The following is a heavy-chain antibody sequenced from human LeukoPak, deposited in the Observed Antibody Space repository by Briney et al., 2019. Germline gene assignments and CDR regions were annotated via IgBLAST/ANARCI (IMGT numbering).Heavy chain of an antibody. CDR1: GFTFSSYG. Sequence: GGSLRLSCAASGFTFSSYGMHWVRQAPGKGLEWVAVIWYDGSNKYYADSVKGRFTISRDNSKNTLYLQMNSLRAEDTAVYYCARDPYDYVWGSYRYFDYWGQGTLVTVSS. V-gene: IGHV3-33*01. J-gene: IGHJ4*02. D-gene: IGHD3-16*02. CDR2: IWYDGSNK. CDR3: ARDPYDYVWGSYRYFDY.